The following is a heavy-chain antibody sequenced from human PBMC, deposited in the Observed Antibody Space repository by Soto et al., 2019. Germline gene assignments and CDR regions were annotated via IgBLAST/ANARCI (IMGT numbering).Heavy chain of an antibody. Sequence: KHSETPDNSWAVSGASIRSGVYAGSWIRQPPGRGLEWIGYIDQSGGTYYNPSLKSRVTISPDRSKNQFSLRLSSVTAADTAVYFCARGGYIYGSAAFDIWGQGTVVTVSS. J-gene: IGHJ3*02. D-gene: IGHD5-18*01. CDR3: ARGGYIYGSAAFDI. CDR2: IDQSGGT. CDR1: GASIRSGVYA. V-gene: IGHV4-30-2*01.